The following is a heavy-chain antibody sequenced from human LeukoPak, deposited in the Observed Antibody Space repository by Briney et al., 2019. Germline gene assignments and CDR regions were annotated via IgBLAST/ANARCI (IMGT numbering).Heavy chain of an antibody. CDR3: ASGPSKAGTLY. Sequence: GGSLRLSCAASGFTFSSYSMNWVRQAPGKGLEWVSSISSSSSYIYYADSVKGRFTISRDNAKNSPYLQMNSLRAEDTAVYYCASGPSKAGTLYWGQGTLVTVSS. J-gene: IGHJ4*02. V-gene: IGHV3-21*01. CDR2: ISSSSSYI. D-gene: IGHD6-13*01. CDR1: GFTFSSYS.